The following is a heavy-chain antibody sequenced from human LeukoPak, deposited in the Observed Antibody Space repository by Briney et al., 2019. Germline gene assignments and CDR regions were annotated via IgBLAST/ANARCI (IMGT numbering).Heavy chain of an antibody. CDR2: IYYSGST. D-gene: IGHD3-10*01. J-gene: IGHJ4*02. Sequence: ETLSLTCTVSGGSISSSSYYWGWIRQPPGKGLEWIGSIYYSGSTYYNPSLKSRVTISVDTSKNQFSLKLSSVTAADTAVYYCARGFRGPNFDYWGQGTLVTVSS. V-gene: IGHV4-39*07. CDR1: GGSISSSSYY. CDR3: ARGFRGPNFDY.